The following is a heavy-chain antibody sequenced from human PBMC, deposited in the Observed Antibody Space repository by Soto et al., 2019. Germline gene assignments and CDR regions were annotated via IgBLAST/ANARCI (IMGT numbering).Heavy chain of an antibody. CDR1: GFTFSSYS. D-gene: IGHD5-18*01. Sequence: GGSLRLSCAASGFTFSSYSMSWVRQAPGKGLEWVSAISGSGGSTYYADSVKGRFTISRDNSKNTLYLQMNSLRAEDTAVYYCAKDSDTAMGKENWFDPWGQGTLVTVSS. J-gene: IGHJ5*02. V-gene: IGHV3-23*01. CDR3: AKDSDTAMGKENWFDP. CDR2: ISGSGGST.